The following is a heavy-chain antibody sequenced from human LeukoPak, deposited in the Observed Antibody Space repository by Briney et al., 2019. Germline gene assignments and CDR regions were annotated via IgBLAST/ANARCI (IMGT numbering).Heavy chain of an antibody. V-gene: IGHV1-46*03. Sequence: ASVKVSCKAFGYGFTSYYIHWVRQVPGQGLEWMGIINPSVGGTTYARKFQGRVTITRDTSTSTVYMDLSSLRSEDTAVYYGARPGSGRYYPAEGRVDYWGQGTLVTVSS. J-gene: IGHJ4*02. D-gene: IGHD3-10*01. CDR3: ARPGSGRYYPAEGRVDY. CDR1: GYGFTSYY. CDR2: INPSVGGT.